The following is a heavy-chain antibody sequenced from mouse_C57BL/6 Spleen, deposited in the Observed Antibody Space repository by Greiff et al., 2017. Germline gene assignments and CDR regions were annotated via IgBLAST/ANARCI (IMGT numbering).Heavy chain of an antibody. D-gene: IGHD1-1*01. CDR1: GYAFSSYW. Sequence: QVQLQQSGAELVKPGASVKISCKASGYAFSSYWMNWVKQRPGKGLEWIGQIYPGDGDTNYNGKFKGKATLTADKSSSPAYMQLSGLASEDSAVYFGTREATIVGDAMDYWGQGTSVTVSS. V-gene: IGHV1-80*01. CDR3: TREATIVGDAMDY. CDR2: IYPGDGDT. J-gene: IGHJ4*01.